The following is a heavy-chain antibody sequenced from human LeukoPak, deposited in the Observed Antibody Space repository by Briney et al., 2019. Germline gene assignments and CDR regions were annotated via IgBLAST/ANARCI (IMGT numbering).Heavy chain of an antibody. CDR3: ARGASGIQLWFFDP. J-gene: IGHJ5*02. Sequence: GGSLRLSCAASGFTFGSYWMSWVRQAPGKGLEWVANIKQDGSEKYYVDSVKGRFTISRHNAKNSLFLQMNSLRAEDTAVYYCARGASGIQLWFFDPWGEGTLVSVSS. CDR1: GFTFGSYW. CDR2: IKQDGSEK. V-gene: IGHV3-7*01. D-gene: IGHD5-18*01.